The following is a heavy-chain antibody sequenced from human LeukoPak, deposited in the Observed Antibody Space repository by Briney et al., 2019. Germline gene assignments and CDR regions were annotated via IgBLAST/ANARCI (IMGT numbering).Heavy chain of an antibody. D-gene: IGHD3-22*01. CDR3: ARAYDSSGYL. CDR1: GGTFSSYA. Sequence: SVKVSCKXSGGTFSSYAISWVRQAPGQGLEWMGRIIPIFGTANYAQKFQGRVTITTDESTSTAYMELSSLRSEDTAVYYRARAYDSSGYLWGQGTMVTVSS. CDR2: IIPIFGTA. V-gene: IGHV1-69*05. J-gene: IGHJ3*01.